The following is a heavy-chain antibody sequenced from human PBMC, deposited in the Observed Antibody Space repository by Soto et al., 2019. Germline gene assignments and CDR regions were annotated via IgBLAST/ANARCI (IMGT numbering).Heavy chain of an antibody. J-gene: IGHJ4*02. CDR3: ARGGHVVVVTAALDY. D-gene: IGHD2-21*02. V-gene: IGHV1-69*05. Sequence: KVSCKASGGTFSSYAISWVRQAPGQGLEWMGTVNPIFGTTNYAQNFQGRVTITTDTSTSTLYMELTSLTSEDTAVYYCARGGHVVVVTAALDYWGQGTLVTVS. CDR2: VNPIFGTT. CDR1: GGTFSSYA.